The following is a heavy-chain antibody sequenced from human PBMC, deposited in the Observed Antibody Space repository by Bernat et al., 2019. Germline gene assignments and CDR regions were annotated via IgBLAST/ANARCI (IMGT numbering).Heavy chain of an antibody. CDR1: GFTFSGSV. D-gene: IGHD5-24*01. Sequence: EVQLVESGGGLVQPGGSLKLSCAASGFTFSGSVMHWVRQASGKGLEWVGRIRSKANNYATIYAASVKGRFTISRDDSKNTVYLQMNSLKAEDTAVYYCTRLEDGYNFLVNWGQGTLVTVSS. J-gene: IGHJ1*01. CDR3: TRLEDGYNFLVN. CDR2: IRSKANNYAT. V-gene: IGHV3-73*01.